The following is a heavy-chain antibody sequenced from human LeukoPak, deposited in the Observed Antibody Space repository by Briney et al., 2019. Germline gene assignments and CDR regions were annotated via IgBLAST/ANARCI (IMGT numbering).Heavy chain of an antibody. CDR2: ISLSGLT. CDR3: AKDPYDSSGYPHYFDY. V-gene: IGHV4-4*02. D-gene: IGHD3-22*01. CDR1: GGSISNTNW. J-gene: IGHJ4*02. Sequence: PSGTLSLTCGVSGGSISNTNWWSWVRQPPGQGLEWIGEISLSGLTNYNPSLKSRVTVSLDKSKNHLSLNLTSVTAADTAVYYCAKDPYDSSGYPHYFDYWGQGTLVTVSS.